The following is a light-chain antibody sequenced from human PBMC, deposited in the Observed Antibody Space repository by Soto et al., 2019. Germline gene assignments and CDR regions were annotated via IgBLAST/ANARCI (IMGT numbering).Light chain of an antibody. CDR3: QQYNSSTWT. J-gene: IGKJ1*01. CDR2: DAS. CDR1: QSISSW. Sequence: DIQMTQSPSSLSASVGDRVTITCRVSQSISSWLAWYQQKPGKAPKVLIYDASSLESGVPSRFSGSGSGTEFTLTISSLQPDDFATYYCQQYNSSTWTFGQGTKVDIK. V-gene: IGKV1-5*01.